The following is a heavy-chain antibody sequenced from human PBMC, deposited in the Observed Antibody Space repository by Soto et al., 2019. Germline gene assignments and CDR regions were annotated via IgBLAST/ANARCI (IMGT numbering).Heavy chain of an antibody. J-gene: IGHJ4*02. CDR2: IRSKANSYAT. Sequence: PGGSLRLSCAASGFTFSGSAMHWVRQASGKGLEWVGRIRSKANSYATAYAASVKGRFTISRDDSKNTAYLQMNSLKTEDTAVYYCTLYYYGSGGPNGYWGQGTLVTVSS. CDR3: TLYYYGSGGPNGY. CDR1: GFTFSGSA. V-gene: IGHV3-73*01. D-gene: IGHD3-10*01.